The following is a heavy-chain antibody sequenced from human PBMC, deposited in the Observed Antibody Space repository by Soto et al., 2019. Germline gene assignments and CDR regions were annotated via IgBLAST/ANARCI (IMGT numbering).Heavy chain of an antibody. CDR1: GFTFSSYA. J-gene: IGHJ6*02. Sequence: PGGSLRLSCAASGFTFSSYAIHWVRQAPGKGLEWVAVISYDGSNKYYADSVKGRFTISRDNSKNTLYLQMNSLRAEDTAVYYCARDGPYYYASRMDVWGQGTTVTVSS. CDR3: ARDGPYYYASRMDV. D-gene: IGHD3-10*01. V-gene: IGHV3-30-3*01. CDR2: ISYDGSNK.